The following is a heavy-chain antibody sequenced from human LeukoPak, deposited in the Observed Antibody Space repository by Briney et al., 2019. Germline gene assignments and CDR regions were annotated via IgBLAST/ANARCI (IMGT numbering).Heavy chain of an antibody. CDR3: ARDGDY. CDR1: GGSVSSGSYY. CDR2: IYYSGST. J-gene: IGHJ4*02. Sequence: PSETLSLTCTVSGGSVSSGSYYWSWIRQPPRKGLEWIGYIYYSGSTNYNPSLKSRVTISVDTSKNQFSLKLSSVTAADTAVYYCARDGDYWGQGTLVTVSS. V-gene: IGHV4-61*01.